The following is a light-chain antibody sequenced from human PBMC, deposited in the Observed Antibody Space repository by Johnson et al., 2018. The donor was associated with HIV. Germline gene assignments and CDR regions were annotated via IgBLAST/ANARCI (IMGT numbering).Light chain of an antibody. CDR2: DNN. CDR3: ETWDSSLSGV. Sequence: QSVLTQPPSVSAAPGQKVTISCSGSSSNIGNNYVSWYQQLPGTAPKLLIYDNNNRPSGIPDRFSGSKSGTSATLGITGLQNGDEADYYCETWDSSLSGVFVTGTKVTVL. V-gene: IGLV1-51*01. CDR1: SSNIGNNY. J-gene: IGLJ1*01.